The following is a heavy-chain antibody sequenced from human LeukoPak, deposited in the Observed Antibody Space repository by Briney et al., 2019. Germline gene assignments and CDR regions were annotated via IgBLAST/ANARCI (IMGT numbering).Heavy chain of an antibody. V-gene: IGHV3-21*01. J-gene: IGHJ6*02. CDR1: GFTFITYT. CDR2: ISSSSSDI. D-gene: IGHD3-10*01. Sequence: GGSLRLSCAASGFTFITYTMNWVRQAPGKGLEWVSSISSSSSDIFYADSGKGRFTISRDNAKNSLYLQMNSLRAEDTAVYYCAREGGFYASGTYHTDYGMDVWGQETTVTVSS. CDR3: AREGGFYASGTYHTDYGMDV.